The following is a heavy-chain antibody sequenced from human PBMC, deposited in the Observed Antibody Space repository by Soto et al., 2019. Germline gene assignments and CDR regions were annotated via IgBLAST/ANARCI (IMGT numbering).Heavy chain of an antibody. V-gene: IGHV1-18*04. CDR2: ITVYNGIK. D-gene: IGHD1-26*01. Sequence: QVQLVQSGAEVKKPGASVKVSCKAAGYTFTGYAVSWVRQAPGQGLEWMGSITVYNGIKNYAQKFQGRVTMTTDTATSTAFLDLRSRTSDDTAVYYCVRGVGAFDYWGQGTLVTVSS. J-gene: IGHJ4*02. CDR3: VRGVGAFDY. CDR1: GYTFTGYA.